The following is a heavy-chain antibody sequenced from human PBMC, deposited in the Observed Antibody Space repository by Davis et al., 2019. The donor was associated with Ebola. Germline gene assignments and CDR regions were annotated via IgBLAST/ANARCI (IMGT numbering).Heavy chain of an antibody. J-gene: IGHJ3*02. CDR1: GFTFSSYS. D-gene: IGHD5-18*01. CDR2: INHSGST. Sequence: ESLKISCAASGFTFSSYSMNWVRQPPGKGLEWIGEINHSGSTNYNPSLKSRVTISVDTSKNQFSLKLSTVTAADTAVYYCASRQLWAKDDAFDIWGQGTMVTVS. V-gene: IGHV4-34*01. CDR3: ASRQLWAKDDAFDI.